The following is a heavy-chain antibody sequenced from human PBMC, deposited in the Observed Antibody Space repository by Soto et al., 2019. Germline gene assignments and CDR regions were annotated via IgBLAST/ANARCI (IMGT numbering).Heavy chain of an antibody. J-gene: IGHJ4*02. CDR2: IKPDGSEK. D-gene: IGHD3-16*01. CDR3: ARGGRSDY. Sequence: EVQVVASGGGLVQPGGSLRLSCVASGFSLSSYWMSWVRQAPGKGLEWVANIKPDGSEKNYVDSVKGRFTISRDNAKNSLYLQMNSLRVEDTCVYYCARGGRSDYWGQGTLVTVSS. CDR1: GFSLSSYW. V-gene: IGHV3-7*01.